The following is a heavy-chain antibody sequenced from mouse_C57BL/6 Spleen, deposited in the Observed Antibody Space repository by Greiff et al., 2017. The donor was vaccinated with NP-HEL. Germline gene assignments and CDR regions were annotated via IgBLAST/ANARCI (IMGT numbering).Heavy chain of an antibody. CDR3: ARSQRPTWNAMDY. V-gene: IGHV1-39*01. CDR2: INPNYGTT. Sequence: EVQLQQSGPELVKPGASVKISCKASGYSFTDYNMNWVKQSNGKSLEWIGVINPNYGTTSYNQKCKGKATLTVDQSSSTAYMQLNSLTSEDSAFYYCARSQRPTWNAMDYWGQGTSVTVSS. J-gene: IGHJ4*01. CDR1: GYSFTDYN.